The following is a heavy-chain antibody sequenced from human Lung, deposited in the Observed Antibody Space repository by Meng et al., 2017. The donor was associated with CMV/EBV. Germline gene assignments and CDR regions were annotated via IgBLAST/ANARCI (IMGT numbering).Heavy chain of an antibody. D-gene: IGHD3-16*01. J-gene: IGHJ5*02. CDR2: VYHMGNT. V-gene: IGHV4-59*12. Sequence: SETLSLTCTVSGASMSSDYWSWIRQSPGKGLEWVASVYHMGNTNYNPSLKSRATISLDTSKSQFSLKLISVTGADTAIYYCAKGGGSWFGPWGQGRLVTVSS. CDR3: AKGGGSWFGP. CDR1: GASMSSDY.